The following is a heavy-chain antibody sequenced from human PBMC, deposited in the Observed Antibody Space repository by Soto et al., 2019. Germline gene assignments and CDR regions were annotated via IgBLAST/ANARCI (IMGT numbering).Heavy chain of an antibody. Sequence: QVQLVESGGGLVKPGGSLRLSCAASGFTFSDYYMSWIRQAPGKGLEWISYISSSGSTIYYADSVKGRFTISRDNAKNSLYLQMNSLRAEDTAVYYCARDPSSSVTAIDPNFDYWGQGTLVTVSS. CDR1: GFTFSDYY. D-gene: IGHD2-21*02. V-gene: IGHV3-11*01. J-gene: IGHJ4*02. CDR3: ARDPSSSVTAIDPNFDY. CDR2: ISSSGSTI.